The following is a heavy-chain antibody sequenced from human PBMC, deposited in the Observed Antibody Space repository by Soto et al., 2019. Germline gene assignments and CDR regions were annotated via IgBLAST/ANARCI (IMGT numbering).Heavy chain of an antibody. V-gene: IGHV3-7*05. J-gene: IGHJ4*02. CDR1: EFTFTTYW. CDR3: AGGSGWESES. D-gene: IGHD6-19*01. CDR2: IKEDGGQK. Sequence: EVQLVESGGGLVQPGGSLRLSCAVSEFTFTTYWMTWVRQAPGKGLEWVANIKEDGGQKNYLESVRGRFTISRDNAKKSLFLEMSSLRVEDTAVSFCAGGSGWESESWGQGTLVTVSS.